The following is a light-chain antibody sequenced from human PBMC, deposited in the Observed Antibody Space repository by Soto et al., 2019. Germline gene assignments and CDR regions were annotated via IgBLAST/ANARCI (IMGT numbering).Light chain of an antibody. CDR2: GTS. V-gene: IGKV3-15*01. J-gene: IGKJ1*01. CDR1: QSVSTN. Sequence: EILMTQSPATLSVSPGQRATLSCRASQSVSTNLAWYQQKPAQAPRLLIFGTSTRAAGIPARFSGSGSGTEFTLTISSLQSEDVAVYYCHQQYTSKWTFGQGTKVEIK. CDR3: HQQYTSKWT.